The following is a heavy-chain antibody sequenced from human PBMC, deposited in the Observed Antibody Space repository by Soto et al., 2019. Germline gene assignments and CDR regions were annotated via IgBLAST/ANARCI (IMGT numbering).Heavy chain of an antibody. D-gene: IGHD1-1*01. Sequence: QVQLVQSGAEVKKPGASVKVSCKASGYMFSRYGVTWVRLAPGQGLEWMGWISANNGKTTYAQKLQGRVPMTTDTPTSTAYMELTSLRSDDTAVYYCARWITGTYSDWFDPWGQGTLVTVSS. J-gene: IGHJ5*02. V-gene: IGHV1-18*04. CDR3: ARWITGTYSDWFDP. CDR1: GYMFSRYG. CDR2: ISANNGKT.